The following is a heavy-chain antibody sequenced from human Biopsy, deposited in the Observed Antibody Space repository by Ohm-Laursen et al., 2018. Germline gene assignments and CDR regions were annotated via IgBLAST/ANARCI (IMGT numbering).Heavy chain of an antibody. V-gene: IGHV3-9*01. Sequence: SSLRLSCSASGFIFDDYAMHWVRQAPGKGLEWVSGISWNSVGIGYADSVKGRFTISRDNAKNFLYLEMNNLRLEDTALYYCAKIHCSGGSCYPNAFDMWGHGTRVTVS. D-gene: IGHD2-15*01. J-gene: IGHJ3*02. CDR2: ISWNSVGI. CDR3: AKIHCSGGSCYPNAFDM. CDR1: GFIFDDYA.